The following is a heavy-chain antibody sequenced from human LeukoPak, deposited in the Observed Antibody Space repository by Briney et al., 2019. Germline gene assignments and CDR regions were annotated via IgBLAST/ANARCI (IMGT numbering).Heavy chain of an antibody. V-gene: IGHV3-30-3*01. J-gene: IGHJ4*02. CDR1: GFTFSSYA. CDR3: AREVGGYFDY. D-gene: IGHD1-26*01. Sequence: QPGRSLRLSCAASGFTFSSYAMHWVRQAPGKGLEWVAVISYDGSNKYYADSVKGRFTISRDNSKNTLYLQMNSLRAEDTAVYYCAREVGGYFDYWGQGTLVTVSS. CDR2: ISYDGSNK.